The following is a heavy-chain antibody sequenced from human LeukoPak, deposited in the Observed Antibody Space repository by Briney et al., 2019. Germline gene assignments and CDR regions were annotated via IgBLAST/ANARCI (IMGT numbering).Heavy chain of an antibody. V-gene: IGHV3-23*01. D-gene: IGHD3-22*01. CDR2: ISDSGGST. CDR1: GFAFRNIA. CDR3: ESSYGSSANYPFDY. Sequence: GGSLRLSCVASGFAFRNIAMSWLRQAPGKGLEWVSLISDSGGSTNYADSVKGRFTISRDNSKNTLYLQMNTLRAEDTAIYYCESSYGSSANYPFDYWGQGTLVTVFS. J-gene: IGHJ4*02.